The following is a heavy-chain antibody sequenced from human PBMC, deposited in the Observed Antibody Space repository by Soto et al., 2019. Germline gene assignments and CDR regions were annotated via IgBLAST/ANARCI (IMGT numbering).Heavy chain of an antibody. V-gene: IGHV3-20*04. CDR2: INWNGGST. Sequence: EVQLVESGGGVVRPGGSLRLSCAASRFTFDDYGMSWVRQAPGKGLEWVSGINWNGGSTGYADSVKGRFTISRDNAKNSLYLQMNSLRAEDTALYYCARDLGPFITMVRGVMSYWGQGTLVTVSS. CDR3: ARDLGPFITMVRGVMSY. D-gene: IGHD3-10*01. CDR1: RFTFDDYG. J-gene: IGHJ4*02.